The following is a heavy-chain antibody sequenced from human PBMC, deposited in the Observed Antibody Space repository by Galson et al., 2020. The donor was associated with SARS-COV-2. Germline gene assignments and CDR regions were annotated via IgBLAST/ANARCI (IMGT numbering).Heavy chain of an antibody. Sequence: GESLKISCKVSGYTLTELYMHWVRQAPGKGLAWMGGFDPEDGETIYAQKFQGRVTMTEDTSTDTAYMELSSLRSEDTAVYYCATTTAITISDWFDPWGQGTLVTVSS. V-gene: IGHV1-24*01. J-gene: IGHJ5*02. CDR2: FDPEDGET. D-gene: IGHD3-9*01. CDR3: ATTTAITISDWFDP. CDR1: GYTLTELY.